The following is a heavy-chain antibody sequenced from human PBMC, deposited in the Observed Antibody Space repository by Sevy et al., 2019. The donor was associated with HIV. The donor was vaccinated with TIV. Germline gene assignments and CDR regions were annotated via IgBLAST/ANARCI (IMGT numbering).Heavy chain of an antibody. D-gene: IGHD3-10*01. V-gene: IGHV3-33*01. Sequence: GGSLRLSCTASGFAFSTYGMHWVRQAPGKGLEWVAIIWYEGINKDYAEPVKGRFTISRANSKNTLYLQMISLGVDDTAEYYCARERRSSGIDYWGQGTLVTVSS. J-gene: IGHJ4*02. CDR2: IWYEGINK. CDR3: ARERRSSGIDY. CDR1: GFAFSTYG.